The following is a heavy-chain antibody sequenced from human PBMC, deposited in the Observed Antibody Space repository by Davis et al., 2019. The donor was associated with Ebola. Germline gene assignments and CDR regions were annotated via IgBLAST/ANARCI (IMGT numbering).Heavy chain of an antibody. CDR3: ARGGVWMGVLQDY. Sequence: SLKISCAASGFNFDDFAMHWVRQAPGKGLAWVSGIDWKDVSYAESVKGRFTISRDNAKNSVFLEMNSLRPEDTAFYYCARGGVWMGVLQDYWGQGTLVTVSS. CDR1: GFNFDDFA. CDR2: IDWKDVS. D-gene: IGHD3-16*01. V-gene: IGHV3-9*01. J-gene: IGHJ4*02.